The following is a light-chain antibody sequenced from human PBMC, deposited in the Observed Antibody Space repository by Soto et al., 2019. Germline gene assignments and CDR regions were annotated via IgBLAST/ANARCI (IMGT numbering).Light chain of an antibody. J-gene: IGLJ3*02. CDR1: SSDVGGYNY. CDR3: SSYAGSNNLV. Sequence: QSALTQPPSASGSHGQSVTISCTGTSSDVGGYNYVSWYQQHPGKAPKLMIYEVSNRPSGVPDRFSGSKSGNTASLTVSGLQAEDEADYYCSSYAGSNNLVFGGGTKLTVL. V-gene: IGLV2-8*01. CDR2: EVS.